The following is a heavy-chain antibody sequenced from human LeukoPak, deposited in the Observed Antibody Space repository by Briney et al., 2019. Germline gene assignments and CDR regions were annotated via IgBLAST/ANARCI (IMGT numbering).Heavy chain of an antibody. J-gene: IGHJ4*02. V-gene: IGHV3-23*01. CDR3: AKRGVVIRVFLVGFHKEAYYFDS. D-gene: IGHD3-10*01. Sequence: GGSLRLSCAVSGITLSNYGMSWVRQAPGKGLEWVAGLSGSGGGTNYADSVQGRFTISRDNPNNTLYLQMNSLRAEDTAVYFCAKRGVVIRVFLVGFHKEAYYFDSWGQGALVTVSS. CDR1: GITLSNYG. CDR2: LSGSGGGT.